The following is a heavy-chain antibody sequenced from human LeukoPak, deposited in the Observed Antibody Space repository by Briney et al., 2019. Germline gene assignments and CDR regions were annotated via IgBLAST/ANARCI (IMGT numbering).Heavy chain of an antibody. V-gene: IGHV4-4*09. D-gene: IGHD3-9*01. CDR1: GGSISSFY. J-gene: IGHJ4*02. Sequence: SETLSLTCTVSGGSISSFYCSWIRQSPGKGLEWIGYMSTSGSTNYNPSLKSRVTMSVDTSKKQFSLKLSSVTAADTAVYYCARDGDFLTSAVLDYWGQGTLVTVSS. CDR2: MSTSGST. CDR3: ARDGDFLTSAVLDY.